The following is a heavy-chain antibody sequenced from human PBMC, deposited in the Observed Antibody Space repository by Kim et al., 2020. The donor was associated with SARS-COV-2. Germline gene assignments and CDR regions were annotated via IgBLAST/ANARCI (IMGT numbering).Heavy chain of an antibody. CDR3: AKEGIDFWSGYYYHYFDY. Sequence: GGSLRLSCAASGFTFDDYTMHWVRQAPGKGLEWVSLISWDGGSTYYADSVKGRFTISRDNSKNSLYLQMNSLRTEDTALYYCAKEGIDFWSGYYYHYFDYWGQGTLVTVSS. D-gene: IGHD3-3*01. J-gene: IGHJ4*02. CDR1: GFTFDDYT. V-gene: IGHV3-43*01. CDR2: ISWDGGST.